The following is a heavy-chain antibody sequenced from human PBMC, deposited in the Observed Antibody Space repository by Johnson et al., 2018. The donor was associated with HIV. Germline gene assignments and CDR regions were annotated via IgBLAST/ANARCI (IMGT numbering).Heavy chain of an antibody. CDR1: GFTVSSNY. CDR3: ARACRDGYTCDAFDI. D-gene: IGHD5-24*01. Sequence: VQLVESGGGLVQPGGSLRLSCAASGFTVSSNYMSWVRQGPGKGLEWVSVINSGGSTYYTDSVRGSLTISRDNSKNTLYLQMNRLRAEDTAVYYCARACRDGYTCDAFDIWGQGTIVTVSS. J-gene: IGHJ3*02. V-gene: IGHV3-66*01. CDR2: INSGGST.